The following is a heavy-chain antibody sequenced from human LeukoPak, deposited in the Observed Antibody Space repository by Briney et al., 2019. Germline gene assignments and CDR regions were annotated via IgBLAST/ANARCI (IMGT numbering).Heavy chain of an antibody. CDR3: ANGYCSSTSCSSGVDAFDI. Sequence: QAGGSLRLSCAASGFTFSSHWMTWIRQAPGKGLEWVASIKKDVGEKFYVDSVKGRFTISRDNAKNSLYLHMNSLRVEDTAVYYCANGYCSSTSCSSGVDAFDIWGQGTMVTVSS. V-gene: IGHV3-7*01. D-gene: IGHD2-2*03. CDR2: IKKDVGEK. J-gene: IGHJ3*02. CDR1: GFTFSSHW.